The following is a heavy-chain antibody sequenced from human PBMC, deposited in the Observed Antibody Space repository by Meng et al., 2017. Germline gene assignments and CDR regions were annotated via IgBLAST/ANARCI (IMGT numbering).Heavy chain of an antibody. CDR3: ARSRVGVVAAPATYWFDP. CDR2: IYHSGNT. V-gene: IGHV4-38-2*01. Sequence: SETLSLTCAVSGFSLSTGYHWDWIRQPPGKGLEWIGNIYHSGNTYYNPSLKSRVTISVDTSKNQFSLKLSSVTAADTAVYYCARSRVGVVAAPATYWFDPWGQGTLVTVSS. J-gene: IGHJ5*02. CDR1: GFSLSTGYH. D-gene: IGHD2-15*01.